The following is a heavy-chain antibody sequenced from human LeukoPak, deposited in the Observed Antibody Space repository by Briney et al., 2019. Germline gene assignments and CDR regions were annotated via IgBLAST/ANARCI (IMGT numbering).Heavy chain of an antibody. CDR2: INHSGST. Sequence: PSETLSLTCAVYGGSFSGYYWSWIRQPPGKGLEWIGEINHSGSTNYNPSLKSRVTISVDTSKNQFSLKLSSVTAADTAVYYCARVPRYYDDSEDYWGQGTLVTVSS. V-gene: IGHV4-34*01. J-gene: IGHJ4*02. D-gene: IGHD3-22*01. CDR3: ARVPRYYDDSEDY. CDR1: GGSFSGYY.